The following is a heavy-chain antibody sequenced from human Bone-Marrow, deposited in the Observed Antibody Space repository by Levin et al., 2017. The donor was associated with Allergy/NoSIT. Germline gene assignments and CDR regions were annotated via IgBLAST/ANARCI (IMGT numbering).Heavy chain of an antibody. D-gene: IGHD6-19*01. J-gene: IGHJ4*02. V-gene: IGHV4-39*01. CDR1: GGSISSSSYY. CDR3: ARHDGRLLGSGWYWGTDY. CDR2: IYYSGST. Sequence: SETLSLTCTVSGGSISSSSYYWGWIRQPPGKGLEWIGSIYYSGSTYYNPSLKSRVTISVDTSKNQFSLKLSSVTAADTAVYYCARHDGRLLGSGWYWGTDYWGQGTLVTVSS.